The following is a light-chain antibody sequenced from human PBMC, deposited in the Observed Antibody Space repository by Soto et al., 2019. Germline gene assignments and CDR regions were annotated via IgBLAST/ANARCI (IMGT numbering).Light chain of an antibody. CDR3: QQYNTYPWT. CDR2: KAS. Sequence: DIQMTQSPSTLSASVGDRVTITCRASQSINTWLAWYRQKPGKAPNLLFYKASSLESGVPSRFSGSGSGTEFTLTISSLQPDDFTTYYCQQYNTYPWTFGQGTKVDIK. CDR1: QSINTW. V-gene: IGKV1-5*03. J-gene: IGKJ1*01.